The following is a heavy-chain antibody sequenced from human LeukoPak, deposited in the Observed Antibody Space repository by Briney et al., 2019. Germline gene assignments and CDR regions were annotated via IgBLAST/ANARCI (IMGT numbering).Heavy chain of an antibody. CDR1: GFTVSGNY. CDR2: IHRGGNT. V-gene: IGHV3-66*01. Sequence: GGSLRLSCAASGFTVSGNYMSWVRQAPGKGLEWLSVIHRGGNTYYADSVKGRFTISRDSSKNTVFLQMDSLRAGDTAVYYCARDPGYGLGVDYGDYWGQGTLVTVSS. J-gene: IGHJ4*02. D-gene: IGHD3-10*01. CDR3: ARDPGYGLGVDYGDY.